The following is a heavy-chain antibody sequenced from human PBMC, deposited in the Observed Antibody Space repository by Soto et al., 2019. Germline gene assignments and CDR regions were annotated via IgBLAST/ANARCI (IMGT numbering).Heavy chain of an antibody. Sequence: QVQLVQSGAEVKKPGASVKVSCKASGYTFTSYAMHWVRQAPGQRLEWMGWINAGNGNTKYSQKFQGRVTITRDTSASTAYMELSSLRSEDTAVYYCASDWGVPAALLDYYYYMDVWGKGPTVTVSS. V-gene: IGHV1-3*01. CDR2: INAGNGNT. CDR1: GYTFTSYA. CDR3: ASDWGVPAALLDYYYYMDV. D-gene: IGHD2-2*01. J-gene: IGHJ6*03.